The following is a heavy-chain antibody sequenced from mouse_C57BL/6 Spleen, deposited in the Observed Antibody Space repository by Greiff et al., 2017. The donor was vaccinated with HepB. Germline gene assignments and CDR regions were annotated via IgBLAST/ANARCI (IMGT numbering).Heavy chain of an antibody. V-gene: IGHV1-82*01. J-gene: IGHJ3*01. CDR2: IYPGDGDT. Sequence: QVQLQQSGPELVKPGASVKISCKASGYAFSSSWMTWVKQRPGKGLEWIGRIYPGDGDTNYNGKFKGKATLTADKSSSTAYMQLSSLTSEDSAVYFCARAMGGWFAYWCQGTLVTVSA. CDR1: GYAFSSSW. CDR3: ARAMGGWFAY. D-gene: IGHD1-1*02.